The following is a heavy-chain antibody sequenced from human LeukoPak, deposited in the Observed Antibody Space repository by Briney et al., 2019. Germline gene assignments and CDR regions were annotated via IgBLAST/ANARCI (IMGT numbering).Heavy chain of an antibody. CDR2: ISSSSSTI. CDR3: ARGDSSGWYRAFDI. J-gene: IGHJ3*02. V-gene: IGHV3-48*04. D-gene: IGHD6-19*01. CDR1: GFTFSTYT. Sequence: PGGSLRLSCAASGFTFSTYTMNWVRQAPGKGLEWVSSISSSSSTIYYADSVKGRFTISRDNAKNSLYLQMNSLRAEDTAVYYCARGDSSGWYRAFDIWGQGTMVTVSS.